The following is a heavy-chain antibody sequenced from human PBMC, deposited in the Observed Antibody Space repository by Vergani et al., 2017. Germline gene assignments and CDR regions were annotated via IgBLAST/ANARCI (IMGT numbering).Heavy chain of an antibody. CDR1: GDAISRDTYS. D-gene: IGHD6-19*01. V-gene: IGHV4-30-2*01. J-gene: IGHJ6*03. Sequence: QLQLQESDSRLVNPSQTLSLTCTLSGDAISRDTYSWNWVRQPPGKPLEWIGSVYYSGTTYYNPSLGGRVTMSIDKSKNHFSLTLTSVTAADSAFYFCASGHTGYSRDWSTYVCYMDVWGKGTTVTVSS. CDR3: ASGHTGYSRDWSTYVCYMDV. CDR2: VYYSGTT.